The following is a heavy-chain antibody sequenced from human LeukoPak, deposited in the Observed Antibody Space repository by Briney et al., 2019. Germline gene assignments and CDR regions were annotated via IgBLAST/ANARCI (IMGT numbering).Heavy chain of an antibody. CDR3: ARHRLHSSTWFGRQEGWFDP. D-gene: IGHD2/OR15-2a*01. CDR2: ISGNNGDT. J-gene: IGHJ5*02. V-gene: IGHV1-18*01. CDR1: GYTFSYLG. Sequence: ASVKVSCKTSGYTFSYLGLSWLRQAPGQGLEGLGWISGNNGDTNYAKRVQGRVTMTTDTSTSTGYMELRSLGSDDTAVYYCARHRLHSSTWFGRQEGWFDPWGQGTLVTVSS.